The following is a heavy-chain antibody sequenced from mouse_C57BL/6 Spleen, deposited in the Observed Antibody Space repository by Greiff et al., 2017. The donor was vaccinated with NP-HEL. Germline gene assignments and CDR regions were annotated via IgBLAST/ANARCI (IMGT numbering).Heavy chain of an antibody. CDR3: AKPSYYSNHYFDY. D-gene: IGHD2-5*01. J-gene: IGHJ2*01. Sequence: VQLQQSGPALVKPGASVKMSCKASGYTFTDYNMHWVKPSHGKSLEWLGYLNPNIGGTSYNQKFKGKATLTVNKSSSTAYMEIRSLTSEDSAVYYCAKPSYYSNHYFDYWGQGTTLTVSS. CDR2: LNPNIGGT. CDR1: GYTFTDYN. V-gene: IGHV1-22*01.